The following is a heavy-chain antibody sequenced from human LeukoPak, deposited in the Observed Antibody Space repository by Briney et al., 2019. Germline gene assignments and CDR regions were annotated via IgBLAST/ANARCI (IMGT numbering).Heavy chain of an antibody. CDR2: IYYSGST. D-gene: IGHD3-9*01. CDR3: ARDGQDYDWSHYFDY. V-gene: IGHV4-39*07. Sequence: SETLSLTCTVSGGSISSSSYYWGWIRQPPGKGLEWIGSIYYSGSTYYNPSLKSRVTISVDTSKNQFSLKLSSVTAADTAVYYCARDGQDYDWSHYFDYWGQGTLVTVSS. J-gene: IGHJ4*02. CDR1: GGSISSSSYY.